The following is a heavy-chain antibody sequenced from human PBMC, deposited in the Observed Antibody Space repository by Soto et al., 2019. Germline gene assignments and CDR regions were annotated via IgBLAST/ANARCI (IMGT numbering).Heavy chain of an antibody. Sequence: QVQLVQSGAEVKKPGSSVKVSCKASGGTFSSYTISWVRQAPGQGLEWMGRIIPILGIANYAQKFQGRVTITADKSTSTAYMELSSLRSEDTAVYYCARDAGIAAAGTWFDPWGQGTLVTVSS. D-gene: IGHD6-13*01. J-gene: IGHJ5*02. CDR1: GGTFSSYT. V-gene: IGHV1-69*08. CDR2: IIPILGIA. CDR3: ARDAGIAAAGTWFDP.